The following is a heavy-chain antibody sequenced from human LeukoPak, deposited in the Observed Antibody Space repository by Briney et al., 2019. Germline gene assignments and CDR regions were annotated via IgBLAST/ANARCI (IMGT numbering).Heavy chain of an antibody. V-gene: IGHV3-23*01. CDR3: ARLKHYHDSSGSYYYYGLDV. CDR1: GFTFSSYA. Sequence: GGSLRLSCAASGFTFSSYAMSWVRQAPGKGLEWVSAISGSGGSTYYADSVKGRFTISRDNSKNTLYLQMNSLRAEDTAVYYCARLKHYHDSSGSYYYYGLDVWGQGTTVTVSS. D-gene: IGHD3-22*01. CDR2: ISGSGGST. J-gene: IGHJ6*02.